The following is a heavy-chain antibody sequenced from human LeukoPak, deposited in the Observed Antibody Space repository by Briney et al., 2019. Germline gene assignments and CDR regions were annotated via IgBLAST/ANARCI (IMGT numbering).Heavy chain of an antibody. CDR1: GFPVRSND. V-gene: IGHV3-53*01. CDR2: IYSAGTP. J-gene: IGHJ6*04. Sequence: GGSLRLSCVVSGFPVRSNDMSWVRQAPGKGLEWVSAIYSAGTPYYADSVKGRFTISRDTSRNTVYLQMNSLSLEDTAVYYCARDRFYDVLTGYFFYLDVWGKGTAVTVFS. D-gene: IGHD3-9*01. CDR3: ARDRFYDVLTGYFFYLDV.